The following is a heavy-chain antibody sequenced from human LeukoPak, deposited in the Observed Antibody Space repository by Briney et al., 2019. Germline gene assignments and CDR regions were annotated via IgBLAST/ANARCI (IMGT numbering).Heavy chain of an antibody. V-gene: IGHV3-66*01. J-gene: IGHJ3*02. CDR2: IYSGGST. CDR1: GFTVSSNY. CDR3: ARDIYGGNSDAFDI. Sequence: GGSLRLSCAASGFTVSSNYMSWVRQAPGKGLEWVSVIYSGGSTYYADSVKGRFTISRDNSKNTLYLQMNSLRAEDTAVYYCARDIYGGNSDAFDIWGQGTMVTVSS. D-gene: IGHD4-23*01.